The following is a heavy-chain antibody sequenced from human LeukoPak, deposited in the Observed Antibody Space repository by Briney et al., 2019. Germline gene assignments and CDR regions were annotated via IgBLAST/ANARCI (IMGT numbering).Heavy chain of an antibody. V-gene: IGHV3-23*01. CDR3: AKAPLLWFGEGNWFDP. J-gene: IGHJ5*02. CDR2: ISGSGGST. D-gene: IGHD3-10*01. CDR1: GFTFSSYA. Sequence: GGSLRLSCAASGFTFSSYAMSWVRQAPGKGLEWVSAISGSGGSTYYADSVKGRFTISRDNSKNTLYLQMNSLRAEDTAVYYCAKAPLLWFGEGNWFDPWGQGTLVTVSS.